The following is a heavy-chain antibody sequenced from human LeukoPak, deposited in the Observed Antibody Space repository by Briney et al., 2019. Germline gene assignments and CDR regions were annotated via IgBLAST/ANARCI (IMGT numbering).Heavy chain of an antibody. V-gene: IGHV4-4*02. J-gene: IGHJ6*03. Sequence: SGTLSLTCAVSGGSISSSNWWSWVRQPPGKGLEWIGEIYHSGSTNYNPSLKSRVTISVDKSKNQFSLKLSSVTAADTAVYYCARVGYYDSSGTINYYMDVWGKGTTVTVSS. CDR1: GGSISSSNW. CDR3: ARVGYYDSSGTINYYMDV. D-gene: IGHD3-22*01. CDR2: IYHSGST.